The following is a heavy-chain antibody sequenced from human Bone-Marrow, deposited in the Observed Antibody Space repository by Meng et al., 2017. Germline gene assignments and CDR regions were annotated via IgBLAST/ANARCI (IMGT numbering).Heavy chain of an antibody. CDR1: GFTFSSYE. CDR3: ARVRGATYYYDSSGYYPIDY. D-gene: IGHD3-22*01. V-gene: IGHV3-48*03. J-gene: IGHJ4*02. Sequence: GGSLRLSCAAAGFTFSSYEMNWVRQAPGKGLEWVSYISSSGSTIYYADSVKGRFTISRDNAKNSLYLQMNSLRAEDTSVYYCARVRGATYYYDSSGYYPIDYWGQGTLVTFSS. CDR2: ISSSGSTI.